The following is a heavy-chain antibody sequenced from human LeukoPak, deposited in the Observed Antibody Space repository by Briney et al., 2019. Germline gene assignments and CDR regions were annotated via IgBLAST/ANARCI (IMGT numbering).Heavy chain of an antibody. V-gene: IGHV4-34*01. Sequence: PSETLSLTCAVCGGFFSGYYWMGTPHPPAKGLEWIGEINHSGSTNYNPSVKSRVTISVDTSKNQFSLKLSSVTAADTAVYYCARGGLSGYSGRPDYWGQGTLVTVSS. CDR3: ARGGLSGYSGRPDY. D-gene: IGHD5-12*01. CDR2: INHSGST. CDR1: GGFFSGYY. J-gene: IGHJ4*02.